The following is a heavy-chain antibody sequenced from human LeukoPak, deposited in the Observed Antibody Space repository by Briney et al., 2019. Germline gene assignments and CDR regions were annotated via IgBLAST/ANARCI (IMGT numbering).Heavy chain of an antibody. CDR2: INGDGSTT. J-gene: IGHJ5*02. D-gene: IGHD3-10*01. CDR3: ARGVPPCFDP. V-gene: IGHV3-74*03. Sequence: RRGSLRLSCAASGFSFSRYWMHWVRHSPGKGLVWVSRINGDGSTTTYADSVKGRFTISRDNAKNTLHLQMNSLRAEDTAVYYCARGVPPCFDPWGQGTLVTVS. CDR1: GFSFSRYW.